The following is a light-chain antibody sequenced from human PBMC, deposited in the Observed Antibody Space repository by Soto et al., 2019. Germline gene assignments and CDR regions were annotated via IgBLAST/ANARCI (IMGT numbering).Light chain of an antibody. Sequence: EVVLTQSPGTLSLSPGERATLSCRASQSVSSGYLAWYQQKPGQAPRLLIYSTSSRATGIPDRFSGSVSGPDFTLTISRLEPEDFAVYYCQQYGSSPYTFGQGTNLEIK. CDR1: QSVSSGY. V-gene: IGKV3-20*01. CDR2: STS. J-gene: IGKJ2*01. CDR3: QQYGSSPYT.